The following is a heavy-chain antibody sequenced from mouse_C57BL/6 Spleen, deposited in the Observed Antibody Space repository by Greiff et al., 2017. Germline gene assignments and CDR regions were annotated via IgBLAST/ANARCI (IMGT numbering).Heavy chain of an antibody. J-gene: IGHJ2*01. CDR2: INPYNGGT. V-gene: IGHV1-19*01. Sequence: EVQLQQSGPVLVKPGASVKMSCKASGYTFTDYSMNWVKQSHGKSLEWIGVINPYNGGTSYNQKFKGKDTLTVDKSSSTAYMELNSLTSEDSAVYYCSDYDGYPWGQGTTLTVSS. CDR3: SDYDGYP. CDR1: GYTFTDYS. D-gene: IGHD2-3*01.